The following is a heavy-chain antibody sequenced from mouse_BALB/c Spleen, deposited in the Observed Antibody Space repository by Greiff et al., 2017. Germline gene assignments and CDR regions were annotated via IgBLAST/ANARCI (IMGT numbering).Heavy chain of an antibody. CDR2: ISSGSSTN. V-gene: IGHV5-17*02. CDR3: ASYRDGDGYAMDY. D-gene: IGHD2-14*01. Sequence: EVKLVESGRGLVQPGGSRNLSCAASGFSFSSFGMHWVRQAPEKGLEWVAYISSGSSTNYYAATVKGRFTISRDNPKNTLFLQMTSLKSEDTAMYYCASYRDGDGYAMDYWGQGTSVTVSS. J-gene: IGHJ4*01. CDR1: GFSFSSFG.